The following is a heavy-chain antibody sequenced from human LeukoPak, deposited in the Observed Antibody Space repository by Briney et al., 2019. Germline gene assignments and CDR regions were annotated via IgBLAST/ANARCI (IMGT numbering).Heavy chain of an antibody. CDR1: GFTFSSYS. Sequence: GGSLRLSCAASGFTFSSYSMNWVRQAPGKGLEWVSYISSSSSTIYYADSVKGRFTISRDNAKNSLYLQMNSLRDEDTAVYYCARRRAYSNNWYAFDIWGQGTMVTVSS. D-gene: IGHD6-13*01. V-gene: IGHV3-48*02. CDR3: ARRRAYSNNWYAFDI. CDR2: ISSSSSTI. J-gene: IGHJ3*02.